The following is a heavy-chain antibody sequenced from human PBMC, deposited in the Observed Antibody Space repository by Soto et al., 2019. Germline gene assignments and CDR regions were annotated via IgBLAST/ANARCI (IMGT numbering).Heavy chain of an antibody. D-gene: IGHD2-2*01. CDR1: GFTFSSYA. CDR3: ARYIPGVRYYCMDV. CDR2: IGESGTPT. Sequence: EVQLLESGGGLVQPGGSLRLSCAASGFTFSSYAMKWVRQAPGKGLEWVSLIGESGTPTYYADSVKRRFTISRDNSGNTLFLEMYSLRAEDTAVYYCARYIPGVRYYCMDVWGQGTTVTVSS. V-gene: IGHV3-23*01. J-gene: IGHJ6*02.